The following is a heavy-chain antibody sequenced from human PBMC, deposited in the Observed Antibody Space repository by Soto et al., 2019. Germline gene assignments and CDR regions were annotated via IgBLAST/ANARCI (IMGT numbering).Heavy chain of an antibody. CDR2: IYHSGST. V-gene: IGHV4-38-2*02. Sequence: PSETLSLTCAVSGYSVSSGYYWGWIRQPPGKGLEWIGSIYHSGSTYYNPSLKSRVTISVDTSKNQFSLKLSSVTAADTAVYYCARESYCSSTSCYFANCFAPWGQGPLVTVSS. D-gene: IGHD2-2*01. CDR3: ARESYCSSTSCYFANCFAP. CDR1: GYSVSSGYY. J-gene: IGHJ5*02.